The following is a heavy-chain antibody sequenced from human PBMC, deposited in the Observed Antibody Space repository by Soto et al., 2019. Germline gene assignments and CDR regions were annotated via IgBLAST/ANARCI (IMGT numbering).Heavy chain of an antibody. J-gene: IGHJ3*02. CDR1: GVTFSSNA. V-gene: IGHV1-69*01. CDR3: VGVRRDRMTMLVRVWAFDI. Sequence: QVQLVQSGAEVKKPGSSVKVSCKASGVTFSSNAINWVRQAPGQGLEWMGGIIPIVNTINYAQKFQARVTITADDSTSTVHMELSSLRSEDTAVYYCVGVRRDRMTMLVRVWAFDIWGQWTTVTVSS. CDR2: IIPIVNTI. D-gene: IGHD3-10*02.